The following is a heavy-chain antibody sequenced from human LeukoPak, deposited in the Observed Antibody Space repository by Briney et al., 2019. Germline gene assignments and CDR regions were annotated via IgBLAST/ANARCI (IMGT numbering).Heavy chain of an antibody. J-gene: IGHJ4*02. V-gene: IGHV1-69*13. CDR2: IIPIFGTA. CDR3: AREAPELGMRS. CDR1: GGTFSIYA. Sequence: SVTVSFKASGGTFSIYAISWVRQAPGQGLEWMGGIIPIFGTANYAQKFQGRVTITADESTSTAYMELSSLRSEDTAVYYCAREAPELGMRSWGQGTLVTVSS. D-gene: IGHD7-27*01.